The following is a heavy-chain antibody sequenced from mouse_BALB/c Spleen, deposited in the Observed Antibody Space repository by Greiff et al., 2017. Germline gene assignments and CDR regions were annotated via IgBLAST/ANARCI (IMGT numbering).Heavy chain of an antibody. V-gene: IGHV4-1*02. J-gene: IGHJ3*01. D-gene: IGHD3-2*01. CDR2: INPDSSTI. CDR1: GFDFSRYW. Sequence: EVQGVESGGGLVQPGGSLKLSCAASGFDFSRYWMSWVRQAPGKGLEWIGEINPDSSTINYTPSLKDKFIISRDNAKNTLYLQMSKVRSEDTALYYCARLRVDSSGYVSFAYWGQGTLVTVSA. CDR3: ARLRVDSSGYVSFAY.